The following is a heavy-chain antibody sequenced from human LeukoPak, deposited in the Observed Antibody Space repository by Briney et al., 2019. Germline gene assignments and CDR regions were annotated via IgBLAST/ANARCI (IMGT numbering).Heavy chain of an antibody. J-gene: IGHJ4*02. CDR3: AKEKRFLKAGVDY. CDR2: ISYDGSNE. CDR1: GFTFSSYA. Sequence: GGSLRLSCAASGFTFSSYAMSWVRQAPGKGLEWVAVISYDGSNEYYADSVKGRFTISRDNSKNTLYLQMSSLRAEDTAVYYCAKEKRFLKAGVDYWGQGTLVTVSS. V-gene: IGHV3-30*18. D-gene: IGHD3-3*01.